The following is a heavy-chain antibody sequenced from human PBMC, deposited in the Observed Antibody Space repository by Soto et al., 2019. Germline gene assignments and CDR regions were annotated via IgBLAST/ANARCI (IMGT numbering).Heavy chain of an antibody. CDR2: IYPGDSDT. Sequence: GESLKISCKGSGYSFTSYWIGWVRQMPGKGLEWMGIIYPGDSDTRYSLSFQGQVTISADKSISTAYLQWSSLKASDTAMYYCARALSDTSYYYYGMDVWGQGTTVTVSS. V-gene: IGHV5-51*01. J-gene: IGHJ6*02. CDR3: ARALSDTSYYYYGMDV. CDR1: GYSFTSYW.